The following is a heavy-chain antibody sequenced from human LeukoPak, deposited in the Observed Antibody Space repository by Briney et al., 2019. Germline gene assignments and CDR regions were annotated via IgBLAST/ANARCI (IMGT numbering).Heavy chain of an antibody. D-gene: IGHD1-14*01. V-gene: IGHV4-59*11. CDR3: ARDRISINAIGM. CDR1: GASISGHY. CDR2: ISHIGST. J-gene: IGHJ3*02. Sequence: SETLSLTCTVSGASISGHYWTWIRQPPGKELEWSGYISHIGSTNYNPSLKSRVTISVDTSRNQFSLKLTTVTAADTAVYYCARDRISINAIGMWGQGTMVTVSS.